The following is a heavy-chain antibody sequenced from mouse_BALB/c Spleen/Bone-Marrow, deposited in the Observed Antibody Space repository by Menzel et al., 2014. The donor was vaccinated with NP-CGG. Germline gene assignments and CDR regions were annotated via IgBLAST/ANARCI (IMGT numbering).Heavy chain of an antibody. V-gene: IGHV5-4*02. Sequence: VGSGGGLVKPGGSLKFSCAASGFTFSDYYMYWDRQSPEKRLEWVATISDGGRYTYYPDSVKGRFTISSDNAKNNLYLQMRSLNSDDTAMSYCANYCGSSWFAYWGQGTLVTVSA. D-gene: IGHD1-1*01. CDR3: ANYCGSSWFAY. J-gene: IGHJ3*01. CDR1: GFTFSDYY. CDR2: ISDGGRYT.